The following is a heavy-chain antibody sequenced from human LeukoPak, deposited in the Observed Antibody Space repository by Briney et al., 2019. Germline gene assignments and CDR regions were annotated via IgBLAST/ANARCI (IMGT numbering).Heavy chain of an antibody. J-gene: IGHJ5*02. D-gene: IGHD2-2*01. Sequence: SETLSLTCTVSGGSISSSSYYWGWIRQPPGKGLEWIGSIYYSGRTYYNPSLKSRVTISVDTSKNQFSLKLSSVTAADTAVYYCALLGGYCSSTSCSHNWFDPWGQGTLVTVSS. CDR1: GGSISSSSYY. V-gene: IGHV4-39*07. CDR2: IYYSGRT. CDR3: ALLGGYCSSTSCSHNWFDP.